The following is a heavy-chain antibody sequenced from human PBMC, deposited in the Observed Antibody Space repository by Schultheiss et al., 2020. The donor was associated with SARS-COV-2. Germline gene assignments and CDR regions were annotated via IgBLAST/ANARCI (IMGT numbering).Heavy chain of an antibody. V-gene: IGHV3-11*01. Sequence: GGSLRLSCAASGFTFSSYWMSWIRQAPGKGLEWVSYISSSGSTIYYADSVKGRFTISRDNAKNSLYLQMNSLRAEDTAVYYCARMARNPLDYDFWSGYYFRDYYYYYYMDVWGKGTTVTVSS. CDR2: ISSSGSTI. J-gene: IGHJ6*03. D-gene: IGHD3-3*01. CDR3: ARMARNPLDYDFWSGYYFRDYYYYYYMDV. CDR1: GFTFSSYW.